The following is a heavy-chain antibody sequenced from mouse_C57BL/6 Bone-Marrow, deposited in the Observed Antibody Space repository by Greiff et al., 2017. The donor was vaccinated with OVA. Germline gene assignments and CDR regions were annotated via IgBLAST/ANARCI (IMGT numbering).Heavy chain of an antibody. CDR2: IRSKSNNYAT. V-gene: IGHV10-1*01. CDR3: VRMEGNYDFFYAMDY. D-gene: IGHD2-1*01. J-gene: IGHJ4*01. CDR1: GFSFNTYA. Sequence: EVKVVESGGGLVQPKGSLKLSCAASGFSFNTYAMNWVRQAPGKGLEWVARIRSKSNNYATYYADSVKDRFTISRDDSESMLYLQMNNLKTEDTAMYYCVRMEGNYDFFYAMDYWGQGTSVTVSS.